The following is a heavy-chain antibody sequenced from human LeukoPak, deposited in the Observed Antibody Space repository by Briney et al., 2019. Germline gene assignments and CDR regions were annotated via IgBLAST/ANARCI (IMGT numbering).Heavy chain of an antibody. V-gene: IGHV4-30-2*01. CDR1: GGSISSGCYS. CDR3: ARVGSSGSGVFDY. D-gene: IGHD6-19*01. Sequence: SETLSLTCEVSGGSISSGCYSWSWLRQPPGKGLEGFGYFYHSGSTYYNPSLKSRVTISVDRSKNQFSLKLSSVTAADTAVYYCARVGSSGSGVFDYWGQGTLVTVSS. CDR2: FYHSGST. J-gene: IGHJ4*02.